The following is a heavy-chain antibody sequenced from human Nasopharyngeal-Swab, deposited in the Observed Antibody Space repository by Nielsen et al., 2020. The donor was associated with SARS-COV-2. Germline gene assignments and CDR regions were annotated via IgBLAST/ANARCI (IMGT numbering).Heavy chain of an antibody. CDR2: IYYSGST. V-gene: IGHV4-39*07. D-gene: IGHD3-9*01. CDR1: GGSISSSSYY. Sequence: SETLSLTCTVSGGSISSSSYYWGWIRQPPGKGLEWIGSIYYSGSTYYNPSLKSRVTISVDTSKNQFSLKLSSVTAADTAVYYCASRGGGYFDWYDIDYWGQGTLVTVSS. CDR3: ASRGGGYFDWYDIDY. J-gene: IGHJ4*02.